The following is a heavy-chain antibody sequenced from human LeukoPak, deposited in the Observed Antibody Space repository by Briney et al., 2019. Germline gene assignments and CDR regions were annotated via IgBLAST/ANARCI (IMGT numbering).Heavy chain of an antibody. CDR2: INPSTGGT. Sequence: ASVKVSCKASAYIFTAYYVHWVRQAPGQGLEWMGWINPSTGGTNYAQKFQGRVTMTRDTSISTAYMELNRLTSDDTAVYFCARSPVAGEIYWYFDLWGRGTLVTVSS. CDR3: ARSPVAGEIYWYFDL. J-gene: IGHJ2*01. CDR1: AYIFTAYY. D-gene: IGHD6-19*01. V-gene: IGHV1-2*02.